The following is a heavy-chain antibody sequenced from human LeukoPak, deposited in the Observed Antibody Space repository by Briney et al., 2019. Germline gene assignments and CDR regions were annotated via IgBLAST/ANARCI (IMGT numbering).Heavy chain of an antibody. CDR3: AKDRFSSGCNLDY. CDR1: GFTFSSYW. J-gene: IGHJ4*02. V-gene: IGHV3-74*01. Sequence: PGGSLRLSCAASGFTFSSYWMHWVRQAPGKGLVWVSRINSDGSSTSYADSVKGRFTISRDNAKNTLYLQMNSLRAEDTAVYYCAKDRFSSGCNLDYWGQGTLVTVSS. D-gene: IGHD3-22*01. CDR2: INSDGSST.